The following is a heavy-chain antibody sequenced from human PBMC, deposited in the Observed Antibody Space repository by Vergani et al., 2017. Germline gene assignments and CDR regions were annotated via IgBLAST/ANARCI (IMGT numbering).Heavy chain of an antibody. CDR1: EFTFSNYA. CDR2: ISGSGVSA. Sequence: EVQLLESGGGLVQPGGSLRLTCAASEFTFSNYAMNWVRQAPGKGLEWVSGISGSGVSAYYTDSVKGRFTISRDTSKNMLFLQMNNLRTEDTAIYYCAKQDFVSGNYLFDYWGQGTLVTVSS. CDR3: AKQDFVSGNYLFDY. V-gene: IGHV3-23*01. D-gene: IGHD3-10*01. J-gene: IGHJ4*02.